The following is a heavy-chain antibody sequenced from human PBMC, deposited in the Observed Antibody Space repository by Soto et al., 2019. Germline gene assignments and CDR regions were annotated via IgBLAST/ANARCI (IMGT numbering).Heavy chain of an antibody. CDR2: ISYDGSHK. CDR1: GFTFSNYA. Sequence: QVQLVESGGGVVQPGRSLRLSCAASGFTFSNYAMHWVRQAPSKGLEWVAAISYDGSHKYYAESVKGRFTISRDNSKDTLYLQMNSLRTDDTAVFYCARDRTLNYGDFAYWGQGTLVTVSS. J-gene: IGHJ4*02. D-gene: IGHD4-17*01. V-gene: IGHV3-30-3*01. CDR3: ARDRTLNYGDFAY.